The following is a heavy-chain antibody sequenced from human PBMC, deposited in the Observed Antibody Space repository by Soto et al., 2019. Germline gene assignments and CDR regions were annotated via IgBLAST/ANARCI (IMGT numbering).Heavy chain of an antibody. J-gene: IGHJ4*02. CDR3: ASRTLVRGYY. D-gene: IGHD6-6*01. CDR1: GGSLSGYY. V-gene: IGHV4-34*01. CDR2: INHSGST. Sequence: QVQLQQWGEGLLKPSETLSLTCAVYGGSLSGYYWSWIRQPPGKGLEWIGEINHSGSTNYNPSLKSRVTISVDTSKNQSTLKLSSVTAADTAVYYCASRTLVRGYYWGQGTLVTVSS.